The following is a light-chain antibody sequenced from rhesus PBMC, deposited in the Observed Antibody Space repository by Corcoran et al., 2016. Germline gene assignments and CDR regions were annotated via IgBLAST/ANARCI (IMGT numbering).Light chain of an antibody. CDR2: DAY. CDR3: QETSDLST. Sequence: EIVMTQSPATLSLSPGERATLSCRASQSVSTYLAWYQQKPGQAPRLLIDDAYIRAAGIPDRFTGSGSGTDFTRTISSLEPEDFAVYFCQETSDLSTFGQGTKVEIK. CDR1: QSVSTY. J-gene: IGKJ1*01. V-gene: IGKV3-31*02.